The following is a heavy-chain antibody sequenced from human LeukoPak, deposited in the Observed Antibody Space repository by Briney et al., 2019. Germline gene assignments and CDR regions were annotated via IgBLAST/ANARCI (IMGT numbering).Heavy chain of an antibody. CDR1: GGSINTNNYY. Sequence: PSETLSLTCTVSGGSINTNNYYWGWIRQPPGKGLEWIGSVSYSGSTSYNPSLKSRVTMSVDTSKNHFTLKLTSVTAADTAVYYCAREGGPYRPLDYSGQGTLVTVAS. J-gene: IGHJ4*02. CDR2: VSYSGST. CDR3: AREGGPYRPLDY. V-gene: IGHV4-39*02.